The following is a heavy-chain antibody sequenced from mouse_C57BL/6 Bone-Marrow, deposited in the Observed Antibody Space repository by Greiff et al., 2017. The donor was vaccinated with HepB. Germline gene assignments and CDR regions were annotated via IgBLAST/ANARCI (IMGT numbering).Heavy chain of an antibody. Sequence: QVQLQQSGPELVKPGASVKISCKASGYTFTDYYINWVKQRPGQGLEWIGWIFPGSGSTYYNEKFKGKATLTVDKSSSTAYMLLSSLTSEDSAVYFCARDYYGSSLWYFDVWGTGTTVTVSS. V-gene: IGHV1-75*01. D-gene: IGHD1-1*01. CDR2: IFPGSGST. CDR1: GYTFTDYY. CDR3: ARDYYGSSLWYFDV. J-gene: IGHJ1*03.